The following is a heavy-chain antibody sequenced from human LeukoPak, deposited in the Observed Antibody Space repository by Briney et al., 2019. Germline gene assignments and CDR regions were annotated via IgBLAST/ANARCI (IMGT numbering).Heavy chain of an antibody. CDR3: ARDRGLSSGWYSRSDY. CDR2: ISWNSGSI. CDR1: GFTFDDYA. Sequence: GGSLRLSCAASGFTFDDYAMHWVRLAPGKGLEWVSGISWNSGSIAYADSVKGRFTISRDNAKNSLYLQMNSLRAEDTAVYYCARDRGLSSGWYSRSDYWGQGTLVTVSS. V-gene: IGHV3-9*01. J-gene: IGHJ4*02. D-gene: IGHD6-19*01.